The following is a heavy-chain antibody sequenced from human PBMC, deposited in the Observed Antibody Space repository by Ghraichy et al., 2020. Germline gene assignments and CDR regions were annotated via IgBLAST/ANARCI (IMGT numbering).Heavy chain of an antibody. Sequence: GGSLRLSCAASEFTFSSYWMHWVRQAPGKGLVWVSRINNDGSGTDYADSVKGRFTISRDNAKNTLYLQMDSLRAEDTAVYYCARHGAARTFDYWGQGTLVTVSS. CDR3: ARHGAARTFDY. D-gene: IGHD4/OR15-4a*01. CDR1: EFTFSSYW. V-gene: IGHV3-74*01. J-gene: IGHJ4*02. CDR2: INNDGSGT.